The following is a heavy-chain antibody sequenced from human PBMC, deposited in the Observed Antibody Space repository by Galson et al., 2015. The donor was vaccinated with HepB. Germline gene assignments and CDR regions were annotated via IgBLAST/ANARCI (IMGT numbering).Heavy chain of an antibody. CDR3: ACPSYSSSWQPDAFDI. D-gene: IGHD6-13*01. CDR2: IIPILGIA. CDR1: GGTFSSYT. V-gene: IGHV1-69*02. Sequence: SVKVSCKASGGTFSSYTISWVRQAPGQGLEWMGRIIPILGIANYAQKFQGRVTITADKSTSTAYMELSSLRSEDTAVYYCACPSYSSSWQPDAFDIWGQGTMVTVSS. J-gene: IGHJ3*02.